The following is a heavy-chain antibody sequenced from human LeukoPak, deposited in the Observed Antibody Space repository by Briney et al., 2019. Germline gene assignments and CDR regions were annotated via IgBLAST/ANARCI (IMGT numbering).Heavy chain of an antibody. J-gene: IGHJ4*02. CDR3: ARQTGSGLFIPP. V-gene: IGHV3-21*01. Sequence: GGSLRLSCAASGFTFSSYSMNWVRQAPGKGLEWVSSISSRSSYIDYADSLKGRFTISRDNAKNSLYLQMNSLRAEDTAVYYCARQTGSGLFIPPGGQGTLVTVSS. CDR1: GFTFSSYS. CDR2: ISSRSSYI. D-gene: IGHD3/OR15-3a*01.